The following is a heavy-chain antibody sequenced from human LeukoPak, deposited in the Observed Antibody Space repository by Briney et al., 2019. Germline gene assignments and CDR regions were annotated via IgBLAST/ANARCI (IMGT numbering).Heavy chain of an antibody. J-gene: IGHJ3*02. Sequence: GGSLRLSCAASGFTFDDYAMHWVRQAPGKGLEWVSGISWNSGSIGYADSVKGRFTISRDNAKNSLYLQMNSLRAEDTALYYCAKDRTYSSGWRAFDIWGQGTMVTVSS. CDR2: ISWNSGSI. CDR3: AKDRTYSSGWRAFDI. CDR1: GFTFDDYA. V-gene: IGHV3-9*01. D-gene: IGHD6-19*01.